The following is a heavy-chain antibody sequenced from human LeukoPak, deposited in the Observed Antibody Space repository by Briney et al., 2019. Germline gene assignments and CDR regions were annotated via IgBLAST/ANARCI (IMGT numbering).Heavy chain of an antibody. Sequence: PGGSLRLSCAASGFNFSSIYMSWVRQAPGKGLEWVSITYSGGTTYYADSVKGRFTISRDNSKNTLYLQMNSLRAEDTAIYYCARDTKNWGQGTPVIVSS. CDR1: GFNFSSIY. D-gene: IGHD1-1*01. CDR3: ARDTKN. J-gene: IGHJ4*02. V-gene: IGHV3-53*01. CDR2: TYSGGTT.